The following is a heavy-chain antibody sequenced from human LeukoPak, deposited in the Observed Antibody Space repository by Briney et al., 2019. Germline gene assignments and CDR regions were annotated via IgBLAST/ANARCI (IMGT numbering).Heavy chain of an antibody. V-gene: IGHV3-11*01. J-gene: IGHJ3*01. CDR2: ISGSGTTI. D-gene: IGHD1-7*01. Sequence: PGGSLRLSCAASGFTFTDYYMGWIRQAPGKGLEWLSYISGSGTTIFYADSVKGRFTISRDNAKNSVDLQMNSLRAEDTAVYYCGRDFGLVGTKRSFDLWGQGAMVTVSS. CDR3: GRDFGLVGTKRSFDL. CDR1: GFTFTDYY.